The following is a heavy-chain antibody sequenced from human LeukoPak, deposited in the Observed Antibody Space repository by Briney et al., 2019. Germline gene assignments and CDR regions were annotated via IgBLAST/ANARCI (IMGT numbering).Heavy chain of an antibody. J-gene: IGHJ4*03. D-gene: IGHD5-24*01. V-gene: IGHV4-34*01. CDR1: GGSFSRYY. CDR2: IDHRGDT. CDR3: ARGATISETGYFDF. Sequence: PSETLSLTCAVYGGSFSRYYWSWIRQSPGKGLEWIAEIDHRGDTNYNPSVKSRVTISVDTSKNQFSLKVRSLSAADTAVYYCARGATISETGYFDFWGQGTPVTVSS.